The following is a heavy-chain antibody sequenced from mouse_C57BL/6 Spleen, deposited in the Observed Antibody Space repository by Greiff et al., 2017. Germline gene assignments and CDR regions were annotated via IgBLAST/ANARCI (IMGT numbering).Heavy chain of an antibody. Sequence: QVQLKQPGAELVKPGASVKLSCKASGYTFTSYWMHWVKQRPGQGLEWIGMIHPNSGSTNYNEKFKSKATLTVDKSSSTAYMQLSSLTSEDSAVYYCARRGDYWFAYWGQGTLVTVSA. J-gene: IGHJ3*01. CDR1: GYTFTSYW. V-gene: IGHV1-64*01. CDR2: IHPNSGST. D-gene: IGHD2-4*01. CDR3: ARRGDYWFAY.